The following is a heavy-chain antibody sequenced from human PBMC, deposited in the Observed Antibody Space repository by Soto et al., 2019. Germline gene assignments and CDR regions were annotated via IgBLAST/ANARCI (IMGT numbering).Heavy chain of an antibody. J-gene: IGHJ4*02. CDR2: INHSGST. D-gene: IGHD1-7*01. Sequence: SETLSLTCAVYGGSFSGYYWSWIRQSPGKGLEWIGEINHSGSTNYNPSLKSRVTMSVDMSKNQLSLNVTSVTAADTAEYYCARWNYHHYHSSYFKTYYYFDSWGQGTRVTVSS. CDR1: GGSFSGYY. CDR3: ARWNYHHYHSSYFKTYYYFDS. V-gene: IGHV4-34*01.